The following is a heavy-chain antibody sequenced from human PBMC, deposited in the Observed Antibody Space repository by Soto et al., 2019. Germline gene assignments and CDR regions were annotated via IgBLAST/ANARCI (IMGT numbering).Heavy chain of an antibody. CDR3: EKGHNLEWSPFDY. D-gene: IGHD3-3*01. J-gene: IGHJ4*02. CDR2: INEDGSEK. V-gene: IGHV3-7*05. CDR1: GFTFRSYV. Sequence: GESLKISCVASGFTFRSYVIHWVRQAPGKGLEWVAMINEDGSEKYYVDSVKGRFTIFRDNAKNSLYLQMDSLRAEDTAVYYCEKGHNLEWSPFDYWGEGTLVTVSS.